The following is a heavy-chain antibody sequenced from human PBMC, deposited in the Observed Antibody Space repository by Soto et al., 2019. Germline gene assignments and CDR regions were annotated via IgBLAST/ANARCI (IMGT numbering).Heavy chain of an antibody. CDR1: GFDFDDYA. V-gene: IGHV3-9*01. CDR3: VKATYLLVGTTHFDF. D-gene: IGHD1-1*01. J-gene: IGHJ4*02. Sequence: EVQLVESGGGLVQPGRSLSLSCAASGFDFDDYAMHWVRQPPGKGLEWVAGISWNGESVSYADSVKGRFTISRDNAKNSLSLHMASLRAEDTAFYYCVKATYLLVGTTHFDFWGQGALVTVSS. CDR2: ISWNGESV.